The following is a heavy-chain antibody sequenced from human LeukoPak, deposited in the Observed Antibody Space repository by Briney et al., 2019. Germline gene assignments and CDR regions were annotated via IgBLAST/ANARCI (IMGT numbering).Heavy chain of an antibody. V-gene: IGHV3-15*07. CDR1: GFTFSYYA. J-gene: IGHJ4*02. Sequence: GGSLRLSCAASGFTFSYYAMHWVRQAPGKGPEWVGRIKTKTDGGTTDYAAPVKGRFTISRDDSKNTVYLQINNLQIEDTAVYYCTTLYYYVARKWGQGTLVTVSS. CDR3: TTLYYYVARK. CDR2: IKTKTDGGTT. D-gene: IGHD3-10*02.